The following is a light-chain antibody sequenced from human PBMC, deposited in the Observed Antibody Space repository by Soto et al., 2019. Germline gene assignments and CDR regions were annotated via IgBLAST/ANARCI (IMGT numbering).Light chain of an antibody. CDR2: AAS. Sequence: DIQMTQSPSAMSASVGDRVTITCRASQGISKYLAWFQQRPGKVPRRLVYAASSLQSGVPSRFSGGGSGTEFTLTISSLQPEDFGTYYCLQHTSYPWTFGQATKVDIK. J-gene: IGKJ1*01. V-gene: IGKV1-17*03. CDR1: QGISKY. CDR3: LQHTSYPWT.